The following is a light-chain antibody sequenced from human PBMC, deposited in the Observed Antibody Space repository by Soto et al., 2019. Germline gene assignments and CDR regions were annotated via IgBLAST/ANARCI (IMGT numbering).Light chain of an antibody. V-gene: IGKV1-5*01. CDR1: QSISTW. CDR2: DAS. Sequence: DIQMTQSPSTLSATVGDRFTITCRASQSISTWLAWYQQKPGKSPKLLIYDASSLEVGFPSRLSGSGSRTEFTLTISSLQPDDYGTYYCPQYYDFRTFGPGTQVEIK. CDR3: PQYYDFRT. J-gene: IGKJ1*01.